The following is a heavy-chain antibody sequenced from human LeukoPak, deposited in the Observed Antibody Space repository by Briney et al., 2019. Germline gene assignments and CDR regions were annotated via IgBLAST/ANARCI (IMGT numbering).Heavy chain of an antibody. V-gene: IGHV3-9*01. CDR3: ARDYVEVVAVTGDAFDI. D-gene: IGHD2-15*01. CDR1: GFTFDDYA. CDR2: ISWNSGSI. Sequence: GGSLRLSCAASGFTFDDYAMHWVRQAPGRGLEWVSGISWNSGSIGYADSVKGRFTISRDNAKNSLYLQMNSLRAEDTAVYYCARDYVEVVAVTGDAFDIWGQGTMVTVSS. J-gene: IGHJ3*02.